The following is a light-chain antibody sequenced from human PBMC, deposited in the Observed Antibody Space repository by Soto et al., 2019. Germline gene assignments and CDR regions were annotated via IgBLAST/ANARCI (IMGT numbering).Light chain of an antibody. CDR2: KAS. V-gene: IGKV1-5*03. CDR1: QSISSW. J-gene: IGKJ5*01. CDR3: QQSYGTPIT. Sequence: DIQMTQYTFTLSASLGDRFTITCLASQSISSWLAWYQQKPGKAPKLLIYKASSLESGVPSRFSGSGSGTDFTLTITSLQPEDFATYYCQQSYGTPITFGQGTRLEI.